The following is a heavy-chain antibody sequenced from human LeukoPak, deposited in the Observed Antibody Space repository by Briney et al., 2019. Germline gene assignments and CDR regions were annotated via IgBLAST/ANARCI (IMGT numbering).Heavy chain of an antibody. V-gene: IGHV3-30-3*01. CDR1: GFTFSNFA. Sequence: PGRSQRLSCAASGFTFSNFAMHWVRQAPGKGLGWVTLILSDGSNEQYADSVRGRFTISRDNSKNTLYLQMNSLRTEDTAVYYCARASPGMDVWGQGITVTVSS. CDR3: ARASPGMDV. J-gene: IGHJ6*02. CDR2: ILSDGSNE.